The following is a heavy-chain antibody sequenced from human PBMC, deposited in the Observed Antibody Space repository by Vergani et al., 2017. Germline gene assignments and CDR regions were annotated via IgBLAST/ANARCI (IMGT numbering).Heavy chain of an antibody. V-gene: IGHV4-34*01. CDR3: ARVPDPSYYVSSSRPIDY. D-gene: IGHD3-22*01. CDR2: INHSGST. J-gene: IGHJ4*02. Sequence: QVQLQQWGAGLLKPSETLSLTCAVYGGSFSGYYWSWIRQPPGKGLEWIGEINHSGSTNYNPSLKSRVTISVDTSKNQFSLKLSSVTAADTAVYYCARVPDPSYYVSSSRPIDYWGQGTLVTVSS. CDR1: GGSFSGYY.